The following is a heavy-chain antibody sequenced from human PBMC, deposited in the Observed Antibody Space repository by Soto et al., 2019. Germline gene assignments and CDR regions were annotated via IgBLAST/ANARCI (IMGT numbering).Heavy chain of an antibody. D-gene: IGHD6-19*01. J-gene: IGHJ5*02. V-gene: IGHV4-34*01. CDR1: GGSFSGYY. Sequence: SETLSLTCAVYGGSFSGYYWSWIRQPPGKGLEWIGEINHSGSTNYNPSLKSRVTISVDTSKNQFSLKLSSVTAADTAVYYCENDNGNRGGWYVRWFDPWGQGNLVNVS. CDR3: ENDNGNRGGWYVRWFDP. CDR2: INHSGST.